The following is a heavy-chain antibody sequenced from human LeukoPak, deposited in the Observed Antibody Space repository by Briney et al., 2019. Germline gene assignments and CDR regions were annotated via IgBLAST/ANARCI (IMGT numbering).Heavy chain of an antibody. V-gene: IGHV3-48*04. CDR3: ARVHDYGDYRPAFDI. Sequence: GGSLRLSCAASEFTFGNFWMNWVRQAPGKGLEWISYTSGSGITIYYADSVKGRFTISRDNAKNSLYLQMNSLRAEDTAVYYCARVHDYGDYRPAFDIWGQGTMVTVPS. D-gene: IGHD4-17*01. CDR1: EFTFGNFW. J-gene: IGHJ3*02. CDR2: TSGSGITI.